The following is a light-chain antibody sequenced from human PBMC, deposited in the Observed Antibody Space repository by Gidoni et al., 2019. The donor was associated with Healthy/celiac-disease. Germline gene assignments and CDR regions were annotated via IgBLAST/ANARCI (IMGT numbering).Light chain of an antibody. J-gene: IGLJ1*01. Sequence: QSALTQPASVPGSPAQSITIACPGTSSDVGGSNYVSWYQQHPGKAPKLMIYDVSNRPSGVSNRFSGSKSGNTASLTISGLQAEDEADYYCSSYTSSSTLEVFGTGTKVTVL. V-gene: IGLV2-14*03. CDR3: SSYTSSSTLEV. CDR1: SSDVGGSNY. CDR2: DVS.